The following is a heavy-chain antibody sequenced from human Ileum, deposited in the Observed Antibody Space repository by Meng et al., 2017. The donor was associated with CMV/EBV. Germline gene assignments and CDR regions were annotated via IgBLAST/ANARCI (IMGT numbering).Heavy chain of an antibody. D-gene: IGHD1-1*01. V-gene: IGHV3-49*04. Sequence: GESLKISCTASGFTFGDYAMSWVRQAPGKGLEWVGFIRSKAYGGTTEYAASVRGRFTISRDDSKSIAYLQMNSLKTEDTAVYYCARAPTGTTDYWGQGTLVTVSS. CDR1: GFTFGDYA. CDR3: ARAPTGTTDY. J-gene: IGHJ4*02. CDR2: IRSKAYGGTT.